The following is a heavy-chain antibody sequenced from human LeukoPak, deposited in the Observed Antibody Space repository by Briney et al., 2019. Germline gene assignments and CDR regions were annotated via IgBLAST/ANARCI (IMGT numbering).Heavy chain of an antibody. CDR3: ARVMRYYYDSSGYYYYYYGMDV. J-gene: IGHJ6*02. CDR1: GFTFGSYD. CDR2: IGTAVDT. V-gene: IGHV3-13*01. Sequence: GGSLRLSCAAAGFTFGSYDMGWVRQATGKGLGWVSAIGTAVDTYYPGSVKGGFTISRENAKNSLYLQMNSLRAGDKAVYYCARVMRYYYDSSGYYYYYYGMDVWGQGTTVTVSS. D-gene: IGHD3-22*01.